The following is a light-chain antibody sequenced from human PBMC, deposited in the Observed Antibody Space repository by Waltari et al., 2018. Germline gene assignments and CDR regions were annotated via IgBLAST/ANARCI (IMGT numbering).Light chain of an antibody. CDR1: QSVLYTSINKNY. J-gene: IGKJ5*01. CDR3: QQYYSTPPIT. V-gene: IGKV4-1*01. Sequence: DIVMTQSPDSLAVSLGERATINCKSSQSVLYTSINKNYLAWYQQKPGQPPKLLIYWASTRESGVPDRFSGGGSGTDFTLTISSLQAEDVAVYYCQQYYSTPPITFGQGTRLEIK. CDR2: WAS.